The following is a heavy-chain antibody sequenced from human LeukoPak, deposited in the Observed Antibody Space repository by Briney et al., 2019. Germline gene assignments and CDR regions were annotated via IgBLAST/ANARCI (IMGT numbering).Heavy chain of an antibody. V-gene: IGHV3-7*03. D-gene: IGHD2-2*01. CDR1: GFTFSSYS. CDR3: ARDGPYCSSTNCFFDY. CDR2: IKQDGGEK. Sequence: GGSLRLSCAASGFTFSSYSMNWVRQAPGKGLEWVANIKQDGGEKNYVDSVKGRFTISRDNAKNSLFLQMNSLRAEDTALYYCARDGPYCSSTNCFFDYWGQGTLVTVSS. J-gene: IGHJ4*02.